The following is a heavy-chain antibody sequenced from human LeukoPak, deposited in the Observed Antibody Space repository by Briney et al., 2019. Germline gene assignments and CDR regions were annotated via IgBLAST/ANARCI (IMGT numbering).Heavy chain of an antibody. CDR1: GGSISSGDYY. CDR3: ARGVAYGDYDY. CDR2: IYYSGST. J-gene: IGHJ4*02. Sequence: SQTLSLTCIVSGGSISSGDYYWSWIRQPPGKGLEWIGYIYYSGSTYYNPSLKSRVTISVDTSKNQFSLKLSSVTAADTAVYYCARGVAYGDYDYWGQGTLVTVSS. V-gene: IGHV4-30-4*08. D-gene: IGHD4-17*01.